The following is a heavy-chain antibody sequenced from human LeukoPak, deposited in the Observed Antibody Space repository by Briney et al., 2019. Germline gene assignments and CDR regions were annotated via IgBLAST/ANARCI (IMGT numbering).Heavy chain of an antibody. CDR3: ARDRLRYFDY. J-gene: IGHJ4*02. Sequence: PSETLSLTCTVSGGSISSSSYYWGWIRQPPGKGLEWIGSIYYSGSTYYNPSLKSRVAISVDTSKNQFSLKLSSVTAADTAVYYCARDRLRYFDYWGQGTLVTVPS. CDR2: IYYSGST. D-gene: IGHD3-9*01. CDR1: GGSISSSSYY. V-gene: IGHV4-39*07.